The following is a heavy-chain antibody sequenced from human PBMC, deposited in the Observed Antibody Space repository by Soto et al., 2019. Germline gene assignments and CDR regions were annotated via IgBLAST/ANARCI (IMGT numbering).Heavy chain of an antibody. Sequence: SVKVSCKASGGTFSSYAISWVRQAPGQGLEWMGGIIPIFGTANYAQKFQGRVTITADESTSTAYMELSSLRSEDTAVYYCARILTGEMATYDAFDIWGQGTMVTVS. CDR1: GGTFSSYA. V-gene: IGHV1-69*13. D-gene: IGHD5-12*01. CDR2: IIPIFGTA. J-gene: IGHJ3*02. CDR3: ARILTGEMATYDAFDI.